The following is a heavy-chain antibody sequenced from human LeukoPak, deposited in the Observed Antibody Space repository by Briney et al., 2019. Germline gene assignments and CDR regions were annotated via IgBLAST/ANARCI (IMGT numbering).Heavy chain of an antibody. J-gene: IGHJ6*04. D-gene: IGHD3-10*01. CDR3: ARGPNDLVRGATLYYYYGMDV. Sequence: ASVNVSCQASGGTFRSYVISWVRQAPAQGRAWMGGIIPIFGTANYAQKFQGRVTITADESTSTAYMELSSLRSEDTAVYYCARGPNDLVRGATLYYYYGMDVWGKGTTVTVSS. V-gene: IGHV1-69*01. CDR2: IIPIFGTA. CDR1: GGTFRSYV.